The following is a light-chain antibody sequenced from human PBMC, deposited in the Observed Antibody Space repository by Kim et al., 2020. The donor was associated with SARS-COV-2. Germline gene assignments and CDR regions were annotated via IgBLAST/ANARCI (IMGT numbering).Light chain of an antibody. Sequence: DIQMTQSPSTLSASVGDRLTITCRASQSISSWLAWYQQKPGKAPKLLIYDASSLESGVPSRFSGSGSVTEFTLTISSLQPDDFATYYCQQYNTYTRTFGQGTKVEIK. J-gene: IGKJ1*01. CDR2: DAS. CDR3: QQYNTYTRT. V-gene: IGKV1-5*01. CDR1: QSISSW.